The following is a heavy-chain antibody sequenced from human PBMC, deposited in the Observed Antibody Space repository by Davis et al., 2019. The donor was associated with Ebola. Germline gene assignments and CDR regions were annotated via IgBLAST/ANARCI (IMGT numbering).Heavy chain of an antibody. CDR3: AGCLGHDFWSIGWFDP. V-gene: IGHV5-51*01. CDR2: IYPGDSDT. Sequence: QVSCKGSGYSFTSYWIGWVRQMPGKGLEWMGIIYPGDSDTRYSPSFQGQVTISADKSISTAYLQWSSLKASDTAMYYCAGCLGHDFWSIGWFDPWGQGTLVTVSS. D-gene: IGHD3-3*01. CDR1: GYSFTSYW. J-gene: IGHJ5*02.